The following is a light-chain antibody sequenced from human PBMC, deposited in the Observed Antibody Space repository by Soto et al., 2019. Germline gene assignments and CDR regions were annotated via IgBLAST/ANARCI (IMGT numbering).Light chain of an antibody. CDR3: HQSVSTPLT. J-gene: IGKJ4*01. CDR2: AAS. CDR1: QSISIY. Sequence: DIPMTQSPSSLSASVGDRVTITCRASQSISIYLNWYRQKPGKAPKLLIYAASSLQSGVPSRFSGSGSGTDFTLTISSLQPEDFATYYCHQSVSTPLTFGGGTKVEVQ. V-gene: IGKV1-39*01.